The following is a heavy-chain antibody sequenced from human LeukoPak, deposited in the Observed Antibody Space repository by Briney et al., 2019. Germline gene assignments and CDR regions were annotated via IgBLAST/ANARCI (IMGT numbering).Heavy chain of an antibody. CDR1: GFTFSSYS. Sequence: SGGSLRLSCAASGFTFSSYSMNWVRQAPGKGLEWVSYISSSSSTIYYADSVKGRFTISRDNAKNSLYLQMNSLRAEDTAVYYCARDYSGSYSYYFDYWGQGTLVTVSS. CDR2: ISSSSSTI. CDR3: ARDYSGSYSYYFDY. D-gene: IGHD1-26*01. V-gene: IGHV3-48*04. J-gene: IGHJ4*02.